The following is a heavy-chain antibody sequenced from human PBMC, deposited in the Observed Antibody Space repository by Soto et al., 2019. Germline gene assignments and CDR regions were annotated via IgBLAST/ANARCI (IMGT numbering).Heavy chain of an antibody. CDR1: GCTFTGYY. D-gene: IGHD5-12*01. V-gene: IGHV1-2*02. J-gene: IGHJ4*02. CDR3: APSPGSGYDYRY. CDR2: INPNSGGT. Sequence: ASLKVSCKASGCTFTGYYMHWLRQAAAQELEWMGSINPNSGGTNYAQKFEDRVTMTRDTSISTAYMQLSRLRSDDTAVYYCAPSPGSGYDYRYWGQGTLGTVS.